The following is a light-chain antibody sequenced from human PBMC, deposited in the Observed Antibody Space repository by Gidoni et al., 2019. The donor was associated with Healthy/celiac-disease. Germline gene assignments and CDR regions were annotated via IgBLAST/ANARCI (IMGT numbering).Light chain of an antibody. Sequence: DIQLTQSPSSLSASVGDRVTITCRASQGISNYLAWYQQKPGKVPKLLIYAASTLQSGVPSRFSGSGSGTDFTLTISSLQPEDVATYYCQKYNSAPYTFXQXTKLEIK. CDR2: AAS. V-gene: IGKV1-27*01. J-gene: IGKJ2*01. CDR3: QKYNSAPYT. CDR1: QGISNY.